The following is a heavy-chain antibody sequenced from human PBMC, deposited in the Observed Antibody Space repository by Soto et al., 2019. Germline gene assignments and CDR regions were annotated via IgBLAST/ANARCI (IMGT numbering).Heavy chain of an antibody. CDR1: GYTFTSYG. V-gene: IGHV1-18*01. CDR3: ARDWGRDGYNYQTYFDY. J-gene: IGHJ4*02. Sequence: QVQLVQSGAEVKKPGASVKVSCKASGYTFTSYGISWVRQAPGQGLEWMGWISAYNGNTNYAQKLQGRVTMTTXXSXSXXYMELRSLRSDDTAVYYCARDWGRDGYNYQTYFDYWGQGTLVTVSS. CDR2: ISAYNGNT. D-gene: IGHD5-12*01.